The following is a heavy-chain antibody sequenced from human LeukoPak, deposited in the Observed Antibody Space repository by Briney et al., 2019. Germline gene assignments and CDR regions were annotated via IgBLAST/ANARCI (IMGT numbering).Heavy chain of an antibody. V-gene: IGHV3-30*03. Sequence: GGSLRLSCAASGFTFSSYGMHWVRQAPGKGLEWVAVISYDGSNKYYADSVKGRFTISRDNAKNSLYLQMNSLRAEDTAVYYCARDISWGSSGWYPFDYWGQGTLVTVSS. CDR1: GFTFSSYG. D-gene: IGHD6-19*01. CDR3: ARDISWGSSGWYPFDY. CDR2: ISYDGSNK. J-gene: IGHJ4*02.